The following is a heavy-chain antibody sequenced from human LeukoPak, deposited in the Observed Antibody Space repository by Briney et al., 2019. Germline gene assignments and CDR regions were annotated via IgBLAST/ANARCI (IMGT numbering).Heavy chain of an antibody. Sequence: PSETLSLTCTVSGGSISSYYWSWIRQPPGKGLEWIGYIYYSGSTNYNPSLKSRVTMSVDTSKNQFSLKLSSVTAADTAVYYCAHYGGNSNWYFDLWGRGTLVTVSS. CDR1: GGSISSYY. D-gene: IGHD4-23*01. CDR2: IYYSGST. J-gene: IGHJ2*01. CDR3: AHYGGNSNWYFDL. V-gene: IGHV4-59*01.